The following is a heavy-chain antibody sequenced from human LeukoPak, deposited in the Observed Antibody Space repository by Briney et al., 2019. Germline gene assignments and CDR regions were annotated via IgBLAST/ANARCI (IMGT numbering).Heavy chain of an antibody. CDR1: GFTVSSNY. CDR3: ARGVKVCSSTSCYPYDFDY. Sequence: GGSLRLSCAASGFTVSSNYMSWVRQAPGKGRECVSVIYSGGSTYYADSVKGRFTISRDNYKNTLYLQMNSLRAEDTAVYYCARGVKVCSSTSCYPYDFDYWGQGTLVTVSS. CDR2: IYSGGST. D-gene: IGHD2-2*01. J-gene: IGHJ4*02. V-gene: IGHV3-66*01.